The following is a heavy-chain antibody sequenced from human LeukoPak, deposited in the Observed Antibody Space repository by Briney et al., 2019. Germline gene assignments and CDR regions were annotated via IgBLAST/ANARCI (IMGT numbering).Heavy chain of an antibody. Sequence: SGALSLTCAVHGGSFSGYYWSSIRQPPRKRLEWIGEINHSGSTNYNPSLKSRVTISVDTSKNQFSLKLSSVTAADTAVYYCARGFVVVVAARGTRHAFDIWGQGTMVTVSS. CDR1: GGSFSGYY. V-gene: IGHV4-34*01. CDR3: ARGFVVVVAARGTRHAFDI. D-gene: IGHD2-15*01. J-gene: IGHJ3*02. CDR2: INHSGST.